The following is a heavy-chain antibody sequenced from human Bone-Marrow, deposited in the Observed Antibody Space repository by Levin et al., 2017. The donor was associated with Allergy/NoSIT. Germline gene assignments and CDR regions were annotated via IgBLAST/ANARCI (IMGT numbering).Heavy chain of an antibody. V-gene: IGHV4-31*03. D-gene: IGHD3-9*01. CDR2: ISYRGTT. J-gene: IGHJ4*02. CDR1: GGSISSAGYH. CDR3: ARLDGYYFDY. Sequence: SETLSLTCTVSGGSISSAGYHWTWIRQSPGMGLEWIGYISYRGTTYYNPSLKSRLTMSLDTTEQRFSLNLNSVTAADTASYYCARLDGYYFDYWGQGTLVTVSS.